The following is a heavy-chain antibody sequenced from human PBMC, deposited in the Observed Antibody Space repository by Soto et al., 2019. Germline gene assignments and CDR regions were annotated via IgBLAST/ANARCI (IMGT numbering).Heavy chain of an antibody. CDR2: ISGSGGST. CDR1: GFTFSSYA. J-gene: IGHJ3*02. V-gene: IGHV3-23*01. D-gene: IGHD5-12*01. CDR3: AKVRRDGYNSDAFDI. Sequence: PGGSLRLSCAASGFTFSSYAMSWVRQAPGKGLEWVSAISGSGGSTYYADSVKGRFTISRDNSKNTLYLQMNSLRAEDTVVYYCAKVRRDGYNSDAFDIWGQGTMVTVSS.